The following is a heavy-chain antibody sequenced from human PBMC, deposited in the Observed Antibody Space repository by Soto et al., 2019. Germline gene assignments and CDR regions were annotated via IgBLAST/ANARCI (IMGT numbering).Heavy chain of an antibody. CDR2: ISSTSGHI. J-gene: IGHJ4*02. Sequence: GGSLRLSCAVSKVTFSTYSFNWVRQAPGKGLEWVSGISSTSGHIFYADSVRGRFTISRYNARNTLYLQMNSLSVEDTALYYCARDLGTGWSLDHWGQGILVTVSS. D-gene: IGHD6-19*01. V-gene: IGHV3-21*01. CDR1: KVTFSTYS. CDR3: ARDLGTGWSLDH.